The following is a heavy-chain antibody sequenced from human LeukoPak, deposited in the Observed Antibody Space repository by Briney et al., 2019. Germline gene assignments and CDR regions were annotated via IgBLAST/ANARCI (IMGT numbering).Heavy chain of an antibody. CDR3: ARDPRGYCSSTSCPDAFDI. D-gene: IGHD2-2*01. V-gene: IGHV1-69*06. CDR1: GRTFSSYA. CDR2: IMPIFGTA. Sequence: CSVKVSCKASGRTFSSYAISGVRQAPGQGLECMGGIMPIFGTANYAQKFQGRVTITSDKSTSTAYMELSSLRSEGTAVYYCARDPRGYCSSTSCPDAFDIWGQGTMVTVSS. J-gene: IGHJ3*02.